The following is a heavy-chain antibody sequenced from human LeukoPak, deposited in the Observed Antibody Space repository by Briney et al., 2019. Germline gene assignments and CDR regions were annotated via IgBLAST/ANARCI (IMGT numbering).Heavy chain of an antibody. CDR3: ARDMKQWLPNPSDY. Sequence: GASVKVSCKASGGTFSSYAISWVRQAPGQGLEWMGGIIPIFGTANYAQKFQGRVTMTTDTSTNTVYMELWSLRSDDTAVYYCARDMKQWLPNPSDYWGQGTLVTVSS. J-gene: IGHJ4*02. D-gene: IGHD6-19*01. V-gene: IGHV1-69*05. CDR1: GGTFSSYA. CDR2: IIPIFGTA.